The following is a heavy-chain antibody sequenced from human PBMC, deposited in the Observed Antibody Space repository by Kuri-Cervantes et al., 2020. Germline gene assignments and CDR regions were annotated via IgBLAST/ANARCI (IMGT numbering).Heavy chain of an antibody. J-gene: IGHJ6*02. CDR1: GFTFSSYG. D-gene: IGHD2-2*02. Sequence: GGSLRLSCAASGFTFSSYGMHWVRQAPGKGLEWVAVIWYDGSNKYYADSVKGRFTISRDNSKNTLYLQMNSLRAEDTAVYYCARGGKYQLLYVPYYYYYGMDVWGQGTTGTASS. CDR2: IWYDGSNK. V-gene: IGHV3-33*01. CDR3: ARGGKYQLLYVPYYYYYGMDV.